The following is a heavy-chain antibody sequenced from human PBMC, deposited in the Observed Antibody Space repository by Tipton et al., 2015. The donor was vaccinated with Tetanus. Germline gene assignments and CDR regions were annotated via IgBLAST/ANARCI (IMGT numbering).Heavy chain of an antibody. CDR3: ARGLLWFGEIFDY. CDR2: ISSSGSTI. D-gene: IGHD3-10*01. Sequence: SLRLSCAAPGFTFSDYYMSWIRQAPGKGLEWVSYISSSGSTIYYADSVKGRFTISRDNAKNSLYLQMNSLRAEDTAVYYCARGLLWFGEIFDYWGQGPLVTVSS. V-gene: IGHV3-11*01. CDR1: GFTFSDYY. J-gene: IGHJ4*02.